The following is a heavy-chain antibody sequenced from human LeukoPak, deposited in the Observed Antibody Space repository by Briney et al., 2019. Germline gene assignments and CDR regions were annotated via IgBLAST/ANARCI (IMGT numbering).Heavy chain of an antibody. CDR1: GFTLSSYW. J-gene: IGHJ5*02. CDR3: ARGAYGDYEA. D-gene: IGHD4-17*01. V-gene: IGHV3-7*01. CDR2: IKQDGSEK. Sequence: PGGSLRLSCAASGFTLSSYWMSWVRQAPGKGLEWVANIKQDGSEKYYVDSVKGRFTISRDNAKNSLYLQMNSLRAEDTAVYYCARGAYGDYEAWGQGTLVTVSS.